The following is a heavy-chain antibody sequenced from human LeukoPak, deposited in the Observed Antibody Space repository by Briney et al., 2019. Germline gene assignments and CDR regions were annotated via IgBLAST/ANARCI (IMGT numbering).Heavy chain of an antibody. CDR1: GFTFSSYG. J-gene: IGHJ4*02. Sequence: PGGSLRLSCAASGFTFSSYGMSWVRQAPGEGLEWVSAISDSGGSTYYTDSVKGRFTISRDNSKHTLYLQMNSLRAEDTAVYYCAKEGATEGSLTNFDYWGQGTLVTVSS. CDR2: ISDSGGST. D-gene: IGHD5-12*01. V-gene: IGHV3-23*01. CDR3: AKEGATEGSLTNFDY.